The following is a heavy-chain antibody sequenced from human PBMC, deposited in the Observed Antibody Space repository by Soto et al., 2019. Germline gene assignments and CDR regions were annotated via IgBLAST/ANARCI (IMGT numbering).Heavy chain of an antibody. J-gene: IGHJ3*01. D-gene: IGHD2-2*01. V-gene: IGHV1-69*02. CDR2: IIPMLTVT. CDR1: GGTFSTYT. CDR3: SIGSWSAETFDV. Sequence: QVHLEQSGAEVKKPGSSVKVSCKAAGGTFSTYTLIWVRQAPGQGLEWMGRIIPMLTVTNSAQKFQGRFTLTADKSTSPAFMELTSLTSDDTAVYYCSIGSWSAETFDVWGQGTMVPVSS.